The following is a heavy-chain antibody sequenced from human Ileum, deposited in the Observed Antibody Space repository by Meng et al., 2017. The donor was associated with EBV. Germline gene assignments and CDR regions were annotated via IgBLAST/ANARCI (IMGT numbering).Heavy chain of an antibody. CDR3: ATDVGTVADH. D-gene: IGHD4-23*01. CDR2: VTPVFTST. J-gene: IGHJ4*02. CDR1: DCNFKTFV. Sequence: QEQQVQAGAVVKNAGSASNISCRAWDCNFKTFVFSWLRLAPGQGLEWMGGVTPVFTSTLYAKHFKDRVTITADESTNTAFMELKNFQSDDTATYYCATDVGTVADHWGPGTLVTVSS. V-gene: IGHV1-69*01.